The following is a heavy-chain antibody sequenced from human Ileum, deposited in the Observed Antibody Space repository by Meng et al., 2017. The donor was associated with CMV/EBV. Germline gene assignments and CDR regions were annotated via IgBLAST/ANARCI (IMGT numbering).Heavy chain of an antibody. J-gene: IGHJ4*02. CDR1: GLTFSDFW. Sequence: GESLKISCAASGLTFSDFWMSWVRQAPGKGLEWVANINQDGSAKNSVDSVKGRFSISRDNAKSSLHLQMSSLRAEDTAVYYCASGGHLDYWGQGTLVTVSS. CDR2: INQDGSAK. CDR3: ASGGHLDY. D-gene: IGHD3-10*01. V-gene: IGHV3-7*01.